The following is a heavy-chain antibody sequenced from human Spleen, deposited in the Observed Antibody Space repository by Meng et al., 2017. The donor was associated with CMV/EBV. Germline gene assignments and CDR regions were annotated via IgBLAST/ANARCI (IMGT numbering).Heavy chain of an antibody. CDR1: GDSVPSNSAG. V-gene: IGHV6-1*01. D-gene: IGHD3-22*01. Sequence: SQTLSLTCVISGDSVPSNSAGWNWIRQSPSRGLEWLGRTYYRSQWFNDYAVSVKSRITINPDTSKNQFSLQLNSVTPEDTAVYYCARDYYDSGAYYYTEEYYHGLDVWGQGTTVTVSS. CDR3: ARDYYDSGAYYYTEEYYHGLDV. J-gene: IGHJ6*02. CDR2: TYYRSQWFN.